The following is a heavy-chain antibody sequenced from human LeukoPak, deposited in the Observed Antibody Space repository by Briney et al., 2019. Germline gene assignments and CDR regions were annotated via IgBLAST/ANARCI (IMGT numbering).Heavy chain of an antibody. CDR1: GGSISSSSYY. CDR3: ARRALGKDWFDP. Sequence: PLETLSLTCTVSGGSISSSSYYWGWIRQPPGKGLEWIGSVYYSGRTYDNPSLKSRVTVSVDTSKSQFSLKLSSVSAADTAVFYCARRALGKDWFDPWGPGTLVTVSS. V-gene: IGHV4-39*01. D-gene: IGHD1-26*01. CDR2: VYYSGRT. J-gene: IGHJ5*02.